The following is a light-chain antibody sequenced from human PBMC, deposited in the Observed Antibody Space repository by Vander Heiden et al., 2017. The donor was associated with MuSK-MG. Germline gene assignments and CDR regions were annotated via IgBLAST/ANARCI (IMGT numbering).Light chain of an antibody. CDR2: GND. Sequence: QSVLTQPPSVSGAPGPRFTISCTGLSSNIWAGSNLHWYQQRPGTAPKLLIYGNDNRHSGVPDRFSGSKSGTSASLAITGLQAEDEADFYCQSYDRSRSGLVFGGGTKLTVL. V-gene: IGLV1-40*01. CDR3: QSYDRSRSGLV. J-gene: IGLJ3*02. CDR1: SSNIWAGSN.